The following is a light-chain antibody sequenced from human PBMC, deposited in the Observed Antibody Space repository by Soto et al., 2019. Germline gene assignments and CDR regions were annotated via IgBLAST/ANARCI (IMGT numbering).Light chain of an antibody. V-gene: IGKV3-15*01. CDR3: QQYNSWPS. J-gene: IGKJ1*01. CDR1: QSIGSN. Sequence: EIVMTQSPATLSVSPGDRVTLSCRAGQSIGSNLGWYQQKPGQAPRLLIYAASTRATGVAARFSGSGSGTEFTLTISSLQSEDSAIYYCQQYNSWPSFGQGTKVEIK. CDR2: AAS.